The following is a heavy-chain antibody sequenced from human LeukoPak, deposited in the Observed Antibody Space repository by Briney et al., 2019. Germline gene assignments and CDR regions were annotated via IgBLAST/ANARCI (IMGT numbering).Heavy chain of an antibody. Sequence: ASVKVSCKASGYTFTSYYMHWVRQAPGQGLEWMGIINPSGGSTSYAQKLQGRVTMTRDTSTSTVYMELSSLRSEDTAVYYCARRTGIAAAGTHGFDPWGQGTLVTVSS. D-gene: IGHD6-13*01. CDR2: INPSGGST. CDR1: GYTFTSYY. V-gene: IGHV1-46*01. CDR3: ARRTGIAAAGTHGFDP. J-gene: IGHJ5*02.